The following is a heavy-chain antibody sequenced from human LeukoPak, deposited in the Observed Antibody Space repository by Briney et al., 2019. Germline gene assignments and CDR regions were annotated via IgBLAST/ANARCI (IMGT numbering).Heavy chain of an antibody. V-gene: IGHV4-39*01. J-gene: IGHJ4*02. D-gene: IGHD6-25*01. CDR1: GGSISSSSYY. CDR3: ARTRGSFDY. Sequence: SETLSLTCTVSGGSISSSSYYWGWIRRPPGKGLEWIGSIYYSGSTYYNPSLKSRVTISVDTSKNQFSLKLSSVTAADTAVYYCARTRGSFDYWGQGTLVTVSS. CDR2: IYYSGST.